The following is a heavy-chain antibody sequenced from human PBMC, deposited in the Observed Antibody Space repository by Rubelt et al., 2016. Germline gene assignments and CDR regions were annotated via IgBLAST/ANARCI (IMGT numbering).Heavy chain of an antibody. V-gene: IGHV4-39*01. J-gene: IGHJ5*02. D-gene: IGHD6-6*01. Sequence: QLQLQESGPGLVKPSETLSLTCTVSGGSISSSSYYWGWIRQPPGKGLEWIGGIYYSGRTYYNPSLKSRVTIPVDTSKNLFSLKVSSLTAADTAVYYCARDGFSGIAARPKWFGPWGHGTLVTVTS. CDR3: ARDGFSGIAARPKWFGP. CDR2: IYYSGRT. CDR1: GGSISSSSYY.